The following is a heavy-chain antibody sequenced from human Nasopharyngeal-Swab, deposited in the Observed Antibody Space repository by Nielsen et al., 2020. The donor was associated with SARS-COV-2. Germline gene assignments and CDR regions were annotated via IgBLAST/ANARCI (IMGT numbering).Heavy chain of an antibody. CDR1: GFTFSSYG. V-gene: IGHV3-30*03. CDR2: ISYDGSNK. Sequence: GGSLRLSCAASGFTFSSYGMHWVRQAPGKGLEWVAVISYDGSNKYYADSVKGRFTISRDNSKNMVNLQLNSLRAEDTAVYYCARMDFIVSRDYWGQGTLVTVSS. D-gene: IGHD2-2*03. J-gene: IGHJ4*02. CDR3: ARMDFIVSRDY.